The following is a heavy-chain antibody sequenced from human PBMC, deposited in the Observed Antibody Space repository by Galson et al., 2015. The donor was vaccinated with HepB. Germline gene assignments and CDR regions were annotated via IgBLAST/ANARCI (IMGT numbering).Heavy chain of an antibody. Sequence: SLRLSCAASGFTFSSYAMHWVRQAPGKGLEWVAVISYDGSNKYYADSVKGRFTISRDNSKNTLYLQMNSLRAEDTSWLNNYDFWSGYRDTAFDIWGQGTMVTVSS. CDR2: ISYDGSNK. V-gene: IGHV3-30-3*01. J-gene: IGHJ3*02. D-gene: IGHD3-3*01. CDR1: GFTFSSYA. CDR3: YDFWSGYRDTAFDI.